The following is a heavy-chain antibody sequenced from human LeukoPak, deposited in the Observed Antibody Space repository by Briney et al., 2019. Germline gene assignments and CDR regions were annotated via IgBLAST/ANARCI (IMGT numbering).Heavy chain of an antibody. V-gene: IGHV1-18*01. CDR2: ISAYNGNT. CDR1: GYTFTSYG. Sequence: ASVKVSCKASGYTFTSYGISWVRQAPGQGLEWMGSISAYNGNTNYAQKLQGTVTITTDTSTSTAYMELRSLRSDDTAVYYCARVWYDYVWGSYRPIYLDYWGQGTLVTVSS. D-gene: IGHD3-16*02. J-gene: IGHJ4*02. CDR3: ARVWYDYVWGSYRPIYLDY.